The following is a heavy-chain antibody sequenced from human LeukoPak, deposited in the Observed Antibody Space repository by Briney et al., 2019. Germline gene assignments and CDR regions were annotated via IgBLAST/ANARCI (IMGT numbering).Heavy chain of an antibody. CDR3: ARDERRCSSGWGDFDY. J-gene: IGHJ4*02. CDR1: GYTFTSYG. D-gene: IGHD6-19*01. Sequence: ASVKVSCKASGYTFTSYGISWVRQAPGQGLEWMGWISAYNGNTNYAQKLQGRVTMTTDTSTSTAYMELRSLRSDDTAVYYCARDERRCSSGWGDFDYWGQGTLVTVSS. V-gene: IGHV1-18*01. CDR2: ISAYNGNT.